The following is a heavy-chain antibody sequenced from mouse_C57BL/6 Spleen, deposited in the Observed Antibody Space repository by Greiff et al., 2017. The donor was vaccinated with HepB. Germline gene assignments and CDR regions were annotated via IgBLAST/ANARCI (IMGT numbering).Heavy chain of an antibody. J-gene: IGHJ2*01. Sequence: VQLQQSGPELVKPGASVKISCKASGYTFTDYYMNWVKQSHGKSLEWIGDINPNNGGTSYNQKFKGKATLTVDKSSSTAYMELRSLTSEDSAVYYCARSSTGTGDYWGQGTTLTVSS. CDR1: GYTFTDYY. D-gene: IGHD4-1*02. CDR2: INPNNGGT. CDR3: ARSSTGTGDY. V-gene: IGHV1-26*01.